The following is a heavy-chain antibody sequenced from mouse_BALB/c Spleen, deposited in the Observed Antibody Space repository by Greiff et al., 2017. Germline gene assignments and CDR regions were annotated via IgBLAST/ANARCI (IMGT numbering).Heavy chain of an antibody. D-gene: IGHD1-1*01. J-gene: IGHJ4*01. CDR3: ARDYYGSSDAMDY. CDR1: GFTFSSFG. CDR2: ISSGSSTI. V-gene: IGHV5-17*02. Sequence: EVKLQESGGGLVQPGGSRKLSCAASGFTFSSFGMHWVRQAPEKGLEWVAYISSGSSTIYYADTVKGRFTISRDNPKNTLFLQMTSLRSEDTAMYYCARDYYGSSDAMDYWGQGTSVTVSS.